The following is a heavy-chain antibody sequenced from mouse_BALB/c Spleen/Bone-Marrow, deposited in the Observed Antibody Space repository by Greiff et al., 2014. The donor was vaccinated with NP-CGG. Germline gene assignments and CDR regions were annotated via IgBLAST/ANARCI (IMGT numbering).Heavy chain of an antibody. CDR2: INPSTGYA. CDR1: GYTFTDTW. V-gene: IGHV1-7*01. CDR3: ARDY. Sequence: VQGVESGAELAKPGASVKMSCKASGYTFTDTWIHWIKQRPGQGPEWIGYINPSTGYAEYNQNFKDKATLTVDKSSSTAYMQLSSLTSEDSAVYYCARDYWGQGTTLTVSS. J-gene: IGHJ2*01.